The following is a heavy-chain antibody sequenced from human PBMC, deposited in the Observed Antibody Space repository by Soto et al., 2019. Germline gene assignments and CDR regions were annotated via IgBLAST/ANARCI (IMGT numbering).Heavy chain of an antibody. CDR1: GFTFYNFA. D-gene: IGHD6-19*01. J-gene: IGHJ4*02. CDR3: AKDATRTSGWYHFDY. Sequence: GVLRLCCGASGFTFYNFALGWVRQAPGKGLEWVSAITDSGGSTYYADSVKGRFTISRDNSKNTLYLQMNSLRAEDTAVYYCAKDATRTSGWYHFDYWGQGSLVTVYS. V-gene: IGHV3-23*01. CDR2: ITDSGGST.